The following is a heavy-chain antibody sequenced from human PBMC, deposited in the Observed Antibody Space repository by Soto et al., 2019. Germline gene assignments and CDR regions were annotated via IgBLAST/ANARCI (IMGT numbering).Heavy chain of an antibody. J-gene: IGHJ4*02. D-gene: IGHD6-13*01. V-gene: IGHV3-11*01. CDR3: ARGFSAGKGSPPDF. CDR1: GFRFSDYY. CDR2: INSRGSTI. Sequence: GGSLRLSCAASGFRFSDYYMTWIRQAPGKGLEWVSYINSRGSTIYQADSVRGRFTVSRDNAKNSLYLQMNSLRVEDTAVYFCARGFSAGKGSPPDFWGQGSLVTVSS.